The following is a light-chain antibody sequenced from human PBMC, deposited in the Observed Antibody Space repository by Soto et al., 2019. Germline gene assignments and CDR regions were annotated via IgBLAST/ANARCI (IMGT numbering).Light chain of an antibody. CDR1: QGISSW. J-gene: IGKJ1*01. Sequence: DIQMTQSPSSVSASVVDRVTITCRASQGISSWLAWYQQAPGKAPKLLIYKASTLKSGVPSRFSGSGSGTEFTLTISSLQPDDFATYYCQHYNSYSEAFGQGTKVDI. V-gene: IGKV1-5*03. CDR3: QHYNSYSEA. CDR2: KAS.